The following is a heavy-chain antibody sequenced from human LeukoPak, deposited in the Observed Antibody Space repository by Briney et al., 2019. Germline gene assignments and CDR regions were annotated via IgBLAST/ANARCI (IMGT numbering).Heavy chain of an antibody. D-gene: IGHD3-22*01. J-gene: IGHJ4*02. Sequence: SVKVSCKASGGTFSSYAISWVRQAPGQGLEWMGRIIPILGIANYAQKFQGRVTITADKSTSTAYMELSSLSSEDTAVYYCARGFHQSDYDSSGPVRYWGQGTLVTVSS. CDR1: GGTFSSYA. CDR3: ARGFHQSDYDSSGPVRY. CDR2: IIPILGIA. V-gene: IGHV1-69*04.